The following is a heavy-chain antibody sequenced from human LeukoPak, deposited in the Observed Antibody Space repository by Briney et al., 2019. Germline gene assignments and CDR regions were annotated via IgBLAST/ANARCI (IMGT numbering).Heavy chain of an antibody. CDR2: ITASGGNT. CDR1: GFIFSSYS. V-gene: IGHV3-23*01. Sequence: GGSLRLSCAASGFIFSSYSMSWVRQAPGKGLEWVSVITASGGNTYYADSVKGRFTISKDNSKNTVYLQMSSLRVDDTAVYYCAKAASSSWPSYYYGMDDWGQGTTVTVSS. D-gene: IGHD6-13*01. J-gene: IGHJ6*02. CDR3: AKAASSSWPSYYYGMDD.